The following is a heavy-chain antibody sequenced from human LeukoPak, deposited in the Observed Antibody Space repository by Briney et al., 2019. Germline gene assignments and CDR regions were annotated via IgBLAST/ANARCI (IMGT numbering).Heavy chain of an antibody. J-gene: IGHJ4*02. Sequence: GGSLRLSCAASGFTFSDYYMSWIRQAPGKGLEWVSYISSSGSTICYADSVKGRFTISRDNAKNSLYLQMNSLRAEDTAVYYCARGYDILTNAFDYWGQGTLVTVSS. CDR3: ARGYDILTNAFDY. V-gene: IGHV3-11*04. CDR1: GFTFSDYY. CDR2: ISSSGSTI. D-gene: IGHD3-9*01.